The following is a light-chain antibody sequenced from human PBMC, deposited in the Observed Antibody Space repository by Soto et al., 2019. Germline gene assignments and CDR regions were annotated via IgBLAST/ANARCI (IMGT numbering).Light chain of an antibody. V-gene: IGLV2-14*01. J-gene: IGLJ2*01. CDR3: SSFTSKSTLI. CDR1: MRDVGAYNL. CDR2: EVR. Sequence: QSALTQPASVSGSPGQSITISCAGTMRDVGAYNLVSWYQQHPGRVPQLIIYEVRNRPSGISFRFSGSKSGNTASLTISGLQAEEEADYYCSSFTSKSTLIFGGGTKLTVL.